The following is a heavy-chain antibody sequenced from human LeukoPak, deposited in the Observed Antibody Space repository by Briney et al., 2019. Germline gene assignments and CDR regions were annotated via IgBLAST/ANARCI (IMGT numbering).Heavy chain of an antibody. CDR1: GFTFSDYW. CDR3: ARDLRVTNWFDP. V-gene: IGHV3-74*01. J-gene: IGHJ5*02. D-gene: IGHD2-21*02. Sequence: SGGSLRLSCAASGFTFSDYWMHWVRQTPGKGLVWVSRINTDGRSTNYADSVKGRFTISRDNAQNTLYLQMNSLRAEDTAVYHCARDLRVTNWFDPWGQGTPVTVSS. CDR2: INTDGRST.